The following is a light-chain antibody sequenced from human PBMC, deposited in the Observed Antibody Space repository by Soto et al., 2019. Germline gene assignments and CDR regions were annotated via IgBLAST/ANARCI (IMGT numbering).Light chain of an antibody. CDR2: GAS. CDR3: HQYDDSPRT. V-gene: IGKV3-20*01. CDR1: QSLNTNY. Sequence: EIVLTQSPGTLSLSPGERATLSCRASQSLNTNYLAWYQQKPGQAPRLLIYGASSRAADIPDRFSGSGSGSAFTLTISRLEPEDCAVYYCHQYDDSPRTFGQGPKVDI. J-gene: IGKJ1*01.